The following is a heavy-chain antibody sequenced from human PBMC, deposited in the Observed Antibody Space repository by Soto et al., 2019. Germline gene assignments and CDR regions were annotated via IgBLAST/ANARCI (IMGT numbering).Heavy chain of an antibody. Sequence: EVQLVESGGGLVQPGGSLRLSCAASGFTFSSYWMSWVRQAPGKGLEWVANIKQDGSEKYYVDSVKGRFTISRDNAKNSLYLQMNSLRAEDTAVYYCAGDSDFWSGYYGGVADYWGQGTLVTVSS. CDR1: GFTFSSYW. D-gene: IGHD3-3*01. CDR2: IKQDGSEK. CDR3: AGDSDFWSGYYGGVADY. V-gene: IGHV3-7*01. J-gene: IGHJ4*02.